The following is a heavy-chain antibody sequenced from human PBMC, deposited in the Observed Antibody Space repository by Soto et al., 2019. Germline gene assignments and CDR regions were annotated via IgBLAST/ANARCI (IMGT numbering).Heavy chain of an antibody. CDR2: ISTYNGNT. J-gene: IGHJ4*02. CDR1: GYTFTSHG. Sequence: QVQLVQSGAEMKEPGASVKVSCKASGYTFTSHGITWVRQAPGQGLEWMGWISTYNGNTNYAQRLQGRVTMATDTSTNTAYMELRSLRSDDTAVYYCARTCSGSSFYFIFWGQGTLVTVSS. D-gene: IGHD2-15*01. CDR3: ARTCSGSSFYFIF. V-gene: IGHV1-18*01.